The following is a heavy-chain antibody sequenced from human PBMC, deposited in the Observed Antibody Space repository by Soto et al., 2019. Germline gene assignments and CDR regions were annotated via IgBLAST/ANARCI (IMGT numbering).Heavy chain of an antibody. CDR2: ISSSSSTT. CDR3: AKGESYSYDSSGYWNY. Sequence: PGGSLRLSCAASGFTFSTYSMNWVRQAPGKGLEWVSYISSSSSTTFYPDSVKGRFTISRDNANNTLYLQMNSLRGDDTAVYYCAKGESYSYDSSGYWNYWGQGTLVTVSS. D-gene: IGHD3-22*01. CDR1: GFTFSTYS. J-gene: IGHJ4*02. V-gene: IGHV3-48*01.